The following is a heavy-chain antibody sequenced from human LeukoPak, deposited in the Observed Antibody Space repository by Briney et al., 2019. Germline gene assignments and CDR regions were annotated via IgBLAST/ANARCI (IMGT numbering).Heavy chain of an antibody. Sequence: GGSLRLSCAASGFTFSSCWMNWARQAPGKGLEWVASINHNGNVNYYVDSVKGRFTISRDNAKNSLYLQMSNLRAEDTAVYFCARGGGLDVWGQGATVTVSS. J-gene: IGHJ6*02. V-gene: IGHV3-7*03. CDR1: GFTFSSCW. CDR2: INHNGNVN. D-gene: IGHD3-16*01. CDR3: ARGGGLDV.